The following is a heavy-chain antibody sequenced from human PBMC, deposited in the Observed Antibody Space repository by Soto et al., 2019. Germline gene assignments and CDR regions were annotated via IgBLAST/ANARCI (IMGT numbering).Heavy chain of an antibody. V-gene: IGHV3-66*01. CDR3: ASRAKYSSSWYQYFQH. Sequence: GGSLRLSCAASGFTVSSNYMSWVRQAPGKGLEWVSVIYSGGSTYYADSVKGRFTISRDNSKNTLYLQMNSLKAEDTAVYYCASRAKYSSSWYQYFQHWGQGTLVTVSS. CDR2: IYSGGST. J-gene: IGHJ1*01. CDR1: GFTVSSNY. D-gene: IGHD6-13*01.